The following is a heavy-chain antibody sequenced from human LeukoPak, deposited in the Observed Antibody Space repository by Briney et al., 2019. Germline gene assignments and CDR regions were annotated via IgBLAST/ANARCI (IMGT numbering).Heavy chain of an antibody. CDR1: GGSISSSSYY. V-gene: IGHV4-39*01. CDR2: IYYSGST. Sequence: PSETLSLTCTVSGGSISSSSYYWGWIRQPPGQGLEWIGSIYYSGSTYYNPSLKSRVTISVDTSKNQFSLKLSSVTAADTAVYYCARRPLYCSSTSYSGFDPWGQGTLVTVSS. J-gene: IGHJ5*02. D-gene: IGHD2-2*01. CDR3: ARRPLYCSSTSYSGFDP.